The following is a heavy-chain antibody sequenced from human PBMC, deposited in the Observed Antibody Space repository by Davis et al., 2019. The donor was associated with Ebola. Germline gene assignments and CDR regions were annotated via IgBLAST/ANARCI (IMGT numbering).Heavy chain of an antibody. D-gene: IGHD3-10*01. CDR1: GFTFDDYA. V-gene: IGHV3-43*02. CDR2: ISGDGGST. J-gene: IGHJ4*02. CDR3: AKDRRMYFDSGSLIDY. Sequence: GESLKISCAASGFTFDDYAMHWVRQAPGKGLEWVSLISGDGGSTYYADSVKGRFTISRDNSKNTLHLQMNSLRTEDTAVYYCAKDRRMYFDSGSLIDYWGQGTLVTVSS.